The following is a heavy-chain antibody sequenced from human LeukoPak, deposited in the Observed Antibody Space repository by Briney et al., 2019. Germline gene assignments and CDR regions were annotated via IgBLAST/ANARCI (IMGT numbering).Heavy chain of an antibody. V-gene: IGHV3-48*01. Sequence: GGSLRLSCAASGFTFSSYSMNWVRQAPGKGLEWVSYISSSSGTILYADSVKGRFTISRANARNSLYLQMNSLRAEDTAVYYCARGSRDCTNGVCYRGDLAYWGQGTLVTVSS. D-gene: IGHD2-8*01. CDR1: GFTFSSYS. CDR2: ISSSSGTI. J-gene: IGHJ4*02. CDR3: ARGSRDCTNGVCYRGDLAY.